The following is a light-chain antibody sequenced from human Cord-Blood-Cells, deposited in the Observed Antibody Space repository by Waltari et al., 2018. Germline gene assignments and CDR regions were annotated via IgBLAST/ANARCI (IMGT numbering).Light chain of an antibody. CDR2: WAS. V-gene: IGKV4-1*01. J-gene: IGKJ1*01. CDR1: QSVLYISNNKNY. Sequence: DSVMTQSPDSLAVSLGERATINCKSSQSVLYISNNKNYLAWYQQKPGQPPKLLIYWASNRESGVPDRFSGRGSGTDFTLTISSLQADDVTGYYCQQYYSTPRTFGQGTKVEIK. CDR3: QQYYSTPRT.